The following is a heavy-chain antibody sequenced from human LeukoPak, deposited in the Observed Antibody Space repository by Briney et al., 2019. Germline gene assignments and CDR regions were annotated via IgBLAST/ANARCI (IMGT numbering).Heavy chain of an antibody. CDR2: MNPNSGNT. CDR3: VRGAIWSGYWDY. D-gene: IGHD3-3*01. CDR1: GSTFTSYD. J-gene: IGHJ4*02. V-gene: IGHV1-8*01. Sequence: ASXXVXCKASGSTFTSYDINWVRQATGQGLEWMGWMNPNSGNTGYTQKFQGRVTMTRNTSISTAYMELSSLRSEDTAVYYCVRGAIWSGYWDYWGQGTLVTVSS.